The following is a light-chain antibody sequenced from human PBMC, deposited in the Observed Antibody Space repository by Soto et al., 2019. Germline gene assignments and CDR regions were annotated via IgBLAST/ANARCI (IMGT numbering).Light chain of an antibody. CDR1: QSVLYSPSNRNY. Sequence: DIVMTQSPDSLAVSLGERATINCKSSQSVLYSPSNRNYLAWYQQKQEQPPKLLIYWASTRESGVPDRFSGSGSGTDFTLTISSLQAEDVSVSYCQQYYNTPPWTFGQGTKVENK. CDR3: QQYYNTPPWT. CDR2: WAS. J-gene: IGKJ1*01. V-gene: IGKV4-1*01.